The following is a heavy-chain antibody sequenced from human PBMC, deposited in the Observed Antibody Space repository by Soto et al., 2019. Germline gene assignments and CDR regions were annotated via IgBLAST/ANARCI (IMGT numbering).Heavy chain of an antibody. D-gene: IGHD6-13*01. Sequence: SVKVSCKASGGTFSSYAISWVRQAPGQGLEWMGGIIPIFGTANYAQKFQGRVTITADESTSTAYMELSSLRSEDTAVYYCARFPGIAAASRANWFDPWGQGTLVTVSS. CDR1: GGTFSSYA. J-gene: IGHJ5*02. V-gene: IGHV1-69*13. CDR2: IIPIFGTA. CDR3: ARFPGIAAASRANWFDP.